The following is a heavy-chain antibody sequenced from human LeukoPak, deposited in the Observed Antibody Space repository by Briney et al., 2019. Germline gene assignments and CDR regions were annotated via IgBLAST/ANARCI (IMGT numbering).Heavy chain of an antibody. CDR2: IYYSGST. Sequence: PSETLSLTCNVSGGSISSYYWSWIRQPPGKGLEWIGYIYYSGSTNYNPSLKSRVTISVDTSKNQFSLKLSSVTAADTAVYYCARESKYYYGSGSYLDYWGQGTLVTVSS. D-gene: IGHD3-10*01. J-gene: IGHJ4*02. V-gene: IGHV4-59*01. CDR3: ARESKYYYGSGSYLDY. CDR1: GGSISSYY.